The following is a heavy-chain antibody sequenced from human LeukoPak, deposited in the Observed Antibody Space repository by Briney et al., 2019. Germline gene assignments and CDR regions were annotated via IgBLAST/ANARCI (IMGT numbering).Heavy chain of an antibody. V-gene: IGHV4-34*01. Sequence: ASETLSLTCAVYGGSFSGYYWGWIRQPPGRGLEWIANIYYSGSTYYSPSLKSRVTVSVDTSKNQFSLKLSSVTAADTAIYHCARQSTIAAAKIDPWGQGSLATVSS. J-gene: IGHJ5*02. CDR3: ARQSTIAAAKIDP. CDR2: IYYSGST. D-gene: IGHD6-25*01. CDR1: GGSFSGYY.